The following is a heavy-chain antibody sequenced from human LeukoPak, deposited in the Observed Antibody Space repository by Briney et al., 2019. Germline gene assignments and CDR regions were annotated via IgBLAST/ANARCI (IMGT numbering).Heavy chain of an antibody. D-gene: IGHD3-22*01. V-gene: IGHV1-2*06. J-gene: IGHJ2*01. CDR2: INPNSGGT. Sequence: ASVKASCKASGYTFTAYYIHWVRQAPGQGPEWMGRINPNSGGTNYAQNFQGRVTVTRDTSISAAYMELSRLRSDDTAVYYCARAGVGYYYDSSGYYPYFDLWGRGTLVTVSS. CDR1: GYTFTAYY. CDR3: ARAGVGYYYDSSGYYPYFDL.